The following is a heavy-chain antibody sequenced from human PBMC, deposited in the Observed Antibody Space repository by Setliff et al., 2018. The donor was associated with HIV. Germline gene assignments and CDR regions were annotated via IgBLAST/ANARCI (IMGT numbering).Heavy chain of an antibody. CDR2: INPGDRST. CDR3: ARVHDYGDYGSRWFDP. CDR1: GYTFTDNY. J-gene: IGHJ5*02. V-gene: IGHV1-46*01. Sequence: ASVKVSCKASGYTFTDNYMQWVRQAPGQGLEWMGIINPGDRSTSYAQNFQGRVTVTRDTSTNTVYMELKRLTSEDTAVYYCARVHDYGDYGSRWFDPWGQGTLVTVSS. D-gene: IGHD4-17*01.